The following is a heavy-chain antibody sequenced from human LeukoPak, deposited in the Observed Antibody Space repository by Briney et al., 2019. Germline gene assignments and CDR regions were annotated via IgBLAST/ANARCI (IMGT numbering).Heavy chain of an antibody. Sequence: ASVKVSCKASGYTFTTYGVSWVRQAPGQGLEWMGWISAYNGNTNYAQKFQGRVTMTTDTSTSTAYMELRSLRSDDTAVYYCAREEQVARGMDVWGQGTTVTVSS. D-gene: IGHD6-6*01. CDR3: AREEQVARGMDV. J-gene: IGHJ6*02. CDR2: ISAYNGNT. CDR1: GYTFTTYG. V-gene: IGHV1-18*01.